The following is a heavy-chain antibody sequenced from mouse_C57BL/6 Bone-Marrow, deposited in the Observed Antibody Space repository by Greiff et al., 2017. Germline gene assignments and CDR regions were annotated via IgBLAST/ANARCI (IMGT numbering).Heavy chain of an antibody. Sequence: VQLQQPGAELVKPGASVKMSCKASGYTFTSYWITWVKQRPGQGLEWIGDIYPGRGSTNYNEKFKSKATLTVDTSSSTAYMQLSSLTSEDSAVYYCASYYGSNYAMDYWGQGTSVTVSS. CDR2: IYPGRGST. D-gene: IGHD1-1*01. CDR1: GYTFTSYW. J-gene: IGHJ4*01. V-gene: IGHV1-55*01. CDR3: ASYYGSNYAMDY.